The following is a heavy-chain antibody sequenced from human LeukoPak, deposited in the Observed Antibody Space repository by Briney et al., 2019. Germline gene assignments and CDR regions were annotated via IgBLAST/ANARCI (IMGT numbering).Heavy chain of an antibody. V-gene: IGHV3-23*01. J-gene: IGHJ4*02. CDR1: GFTFSSYA. Sequence: PGGSLRLSCADSGFTFSSYAMSWVRQAPGKGLEWVSAISSSGGSTYYADSVKGRFTISRDNSKNTLYLQMNSLRAEDTAVYYCAKAGAIHYDFWSGYYFDYWGQGTLVTVSS. D-gene: IGHD3-3*01. CDR3: AKAGAIHYDFWSGYYFDY. CDR2: ISSSGGST.